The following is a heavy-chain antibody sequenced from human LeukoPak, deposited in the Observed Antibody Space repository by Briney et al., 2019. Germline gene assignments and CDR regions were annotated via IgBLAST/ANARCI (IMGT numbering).Heavy chain of an antibody. CDR3: ARGGDSSGYYPYDS. D-gene: IGHD3-22*01. CDR1: AFSSSRYW. Sequence: GSLRLSCAASAFSSSRYWMQWVRPGPGEGVGWVSRIKSDGSSTSYADSVKGRFTISRDNAKNTLYLQMSSLRAEDTAVYYCARGGDSSGYYPYDSWGQGTLVTVSS. V-gene: IGHV3-74*01. CDR2: IKSDGSST. J-gene: IGHJ4*02.